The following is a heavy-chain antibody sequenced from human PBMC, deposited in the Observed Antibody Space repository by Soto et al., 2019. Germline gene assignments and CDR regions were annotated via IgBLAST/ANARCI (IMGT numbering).Heavy chain of an antibody. CDR1: GFTFSSYA. CDR3: ARHIRGVPDY. D-gene: IGHD3-10*01. J-gene: IGHJ4*02. Sequence: VGSLRLSCAASGFTFSSYAMSWVRQAPGKGLERVSAISGSGGSTYYADSVKGRFTISRDNSKNTLYLQMNSLRAEDTAVYYCARHIRGVPDYWGQGTLVTVSS. CDR2: ISGSGGST. V-gene: IGHV3-23*01.